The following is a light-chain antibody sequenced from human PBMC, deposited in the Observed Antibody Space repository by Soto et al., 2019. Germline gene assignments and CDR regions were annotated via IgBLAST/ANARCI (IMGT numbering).Light chain of an antibody. V-gene: IGKV1-9*01. CDR3: QHFKSFPIA. CDR2: ASS. Sequence: IQLTQFASSLSPSVGDPVTMTCRASQGISSFLAGDQQKPGKAPKLLIYASSLLQTRVPSRFSGSGSGTDFTLTISSLQPEDVATYYCQHFKSFPIAFGQGTRLE. J-gene: IGKJ5*01. CDR1: QGISSF.